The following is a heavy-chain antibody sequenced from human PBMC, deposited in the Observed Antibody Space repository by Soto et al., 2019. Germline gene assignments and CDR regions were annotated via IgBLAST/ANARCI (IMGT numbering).Heavy chain of an antibody. CDR2: IWFDGSNK. V-gene: IGHV3-33*01. CDR1: GFTFSSYG. Sequence: GGSLRLSCAASGFTFSSYGMHWVRQAPGKGLEWVAVIWFDGSNKYYADSVKGRFTISRDNSKNTLYLQMNSLRAEDTAVYYCARGGYSYGTDNWFDPWGQGTLVTVSS. CDR3: ARGGYSYGTDNWFDP. J-gene: IGHJ5*02. D-gene: IGHD5-18*01.